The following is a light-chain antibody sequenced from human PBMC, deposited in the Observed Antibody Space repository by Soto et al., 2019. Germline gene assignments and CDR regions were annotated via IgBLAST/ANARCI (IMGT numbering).Light chain of an antibody. CDR3: SSYTRQSTYV. V-gene: IGLV2-14*03. J-gene: IGLJ1*01. CDR2: EVN. CDR1: SSDVGGYKY. Sequence: QSVLTQPASVSGSPGQSITISCTGTSSDVGGYKYVSWFQQYPGKVPKLIIYEVNDRPSGVSNRFSASESGNTASLTISGLQAEDEADYYCSSYTRQSTYVFGTGTKVTVL.